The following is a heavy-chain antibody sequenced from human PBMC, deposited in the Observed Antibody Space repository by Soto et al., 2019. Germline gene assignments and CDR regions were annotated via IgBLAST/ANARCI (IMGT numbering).Heavy chain of an antibody. D-gene: IGHD2-2*01. Sequence: GGSLRLSCAASGFTFDDYAMHWVRQAPGKGLEWVSGISWNSGSIGYADSVKGRFTISRDNAKNSLYLQMNSLRAEDTALYYCEKDIVPVTPFLYYGMDVWGQGTTVTVSS. CDR2: ISWNSGSI. CDR1: GFTFDDYA. V-gene: IGHV3-9*01. J-gene: IGHJ6*02. CDR3: EKDIVPVTPFLYYGMDV.